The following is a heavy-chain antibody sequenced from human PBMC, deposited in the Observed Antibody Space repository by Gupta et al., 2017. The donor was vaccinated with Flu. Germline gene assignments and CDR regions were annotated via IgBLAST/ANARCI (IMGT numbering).Heavy chain of an antibody. V-gene: IGHV4-34*01. CDR3: ARPTSSPPPCDSGCLYYFDY. CDR2: INHSGST. J-gene: IGHJ4*02. Sequence: QVQLQQWGAGLLKPSETLSLTCAVYGGSFSGYYWSWIRQPPGKGLEWIGEINHSGSTNYNPSLKSRVTISVDTSKNQFSLKLSSVTAADTAVYYCARPTSSPPPCDSGCLYYFDYWGQGTLVTVSS. D-gene: IGHD6-19*01. CDR1: GGSFSGYY.